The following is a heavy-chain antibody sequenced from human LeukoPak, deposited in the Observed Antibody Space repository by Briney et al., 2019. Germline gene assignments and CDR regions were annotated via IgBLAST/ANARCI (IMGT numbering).Heavy chain of an antibody. D-gene: IGHD3-22*01. V-gene: IGHV3-33*01. J-gene: IGHJ5*02. CDR2: IWYDGSNK. Sequence: GGSLRLSCAASGFTFSRYGMHWVRQAPGNGLGWVAVIWYDGSNKYYADSVKGRFTISRDNSKNALYLQMNSLRAEDTAVYYWAREDYESSGYSNWFDPWGQGTLVTVSS. CDR1: GFTFSRYG. CDR3: AREDYESSGYSNWFDP.